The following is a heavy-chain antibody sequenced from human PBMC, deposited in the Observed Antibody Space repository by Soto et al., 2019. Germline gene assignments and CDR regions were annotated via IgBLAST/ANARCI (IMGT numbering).Heavy chain of an antibody. V-gene: IGHV1-18*01. CDR1: GYTFTSYG. CDR3: ARVEPTFSGRLVLNAFDI. Sequence: ASVKVSCKASGYTFTSYGISWVRQAPGQGLEWMGWISAYNGNTNYAQKLQGRVTMTTDTSTSTAYMELRSLRSDDTAVYYCARVEPTFSGRLVLNAFDIWGQGTMVTVS. CDR2: ISAYNGNT. D-gene: IGHD6-19*01. J-gene: IGHJ3*02.